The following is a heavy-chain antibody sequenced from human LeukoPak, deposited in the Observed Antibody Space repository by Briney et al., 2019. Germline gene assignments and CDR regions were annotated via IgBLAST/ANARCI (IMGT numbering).Heavy chain of an antibody. J-gene: IGHJ5*02. CDR3: AREKQLPNWFDP. V-gene: IGHV3-21*01. Sequence: SSISSSSTYIYYADSVKGRLTISRDSAKNSLYLQMNSLRAEDTAVYYCAREKQLPNWFDPWGQGTLVTVSS. CDR2: ISSSSTYI. D-gene: IGHD6-13*01.